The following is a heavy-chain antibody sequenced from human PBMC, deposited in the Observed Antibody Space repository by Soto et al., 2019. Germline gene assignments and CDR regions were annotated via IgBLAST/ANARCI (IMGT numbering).Heavy chain of an antibody. V-gene: IGHV3-23*01. CDR2: ISGSGGST. Sequence: HPGGSLRLSCAASGFTFSSYAMSWVRQAPGKGLEWVSAISGSGGSTYYADSVKGRFTISRDNSKNTLYLQMNSLRAEDTAVYYCAKDHLLTMIVVVGAFDIWGQGTMVTVSS. CDR1: GFTFSSYA. CDR3: AKDHLLTMIVVVGAFDI. J-gene: IGHJ3*02. D-gene: IGHD3-22*01.